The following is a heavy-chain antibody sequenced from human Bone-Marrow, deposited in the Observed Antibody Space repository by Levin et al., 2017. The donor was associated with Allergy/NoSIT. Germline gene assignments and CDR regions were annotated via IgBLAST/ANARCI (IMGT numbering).Heavy chain of an antibody. CDR1: GYIFTYRY. D-gene: IGHD1-1*01. J-gene: IGHJ4*03. CDR3: ARSTLQGDDDAFHM. CDR2: ITPYNGNL. V-gene: IGHV1-45*02. Sequence: SVKVSCKASGYIFTYRYLHWVRQAPGQGFEWMGAITPYNGNLKYSRKFQDRITITREMSLTTVYMELRNLKSEDAAMYSCARSTLQGDDDAFHMWGQGTLVTVSS.